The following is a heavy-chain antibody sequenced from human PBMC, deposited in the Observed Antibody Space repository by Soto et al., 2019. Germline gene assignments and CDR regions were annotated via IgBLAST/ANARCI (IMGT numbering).Heavy chain of an antibody. CDR2: ISGYNGDI. CDR3: ARDWAGYYGSESHMGWFDP. V-gene: IGHV1-18*01. J-gene: IGHJ5*02. Sequence: ASVKVSCKASGYTFTRYGISWVRQAPGQGLEWMGWISGYNGDIKYEQKFQGRLTMTTDTSTSTAYMELRSLKSDDTAVYYCARDWAGYYGSESHMGWFDPWGQGTLVTVSS. CDR1: GYTFTRYG. D-gene: IGHD3-10*01.